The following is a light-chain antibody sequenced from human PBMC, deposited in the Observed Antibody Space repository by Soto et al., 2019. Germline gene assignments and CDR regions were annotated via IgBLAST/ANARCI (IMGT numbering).Light chain of an antibody. CDR1: QSVNSN. V-gene: IGKV3-20*01. CDR2: GAS. CDR3: QQYGSSPFT. Sequence: DIVMTQSPPTLSVSPGERATLSCRTSQSVNSNLAWYQQKPGQAPRLLIYGASSRATGIPDRFSGSGSGTDFTLTISRLEPEDFAVYYCQQYGSSPFTFGPGTKVDIK. J-gene: IGKJ3*01.